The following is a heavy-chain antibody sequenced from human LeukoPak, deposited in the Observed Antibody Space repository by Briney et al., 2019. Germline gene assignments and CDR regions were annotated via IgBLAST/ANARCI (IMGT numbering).Heavy chain of an antibody. CDR1: GFTFSNYA. J-gene: IGHJ4*02. D-gene: IGHD4-17*01. CDR3: AKDPSDTVTTEG. Sequence: GGSLRLSCAASGFTFSNYAMSWVRQAPGKGLEWVSGISDTGGNTYYADSVKGRFTISRDNSKNTLYLQMNSLRAEDTAVYYCAKDPSDTVTTEGWGQGTLVTVSS. CDR2: ISDTGGNT. V-gene: IGHV3-23*01.